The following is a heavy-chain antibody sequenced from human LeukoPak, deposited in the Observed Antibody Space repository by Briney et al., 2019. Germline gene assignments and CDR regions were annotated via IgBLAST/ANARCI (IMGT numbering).Heavy chain of an antibody. CDR2: IYHSGST. CDR1: GGSISSGGYS. D-gene: IGHD6-19*01. J-gene: IGHJ4*02. CDR3: ARMAVAGTLIDY. V-gene: IGHV4-30-2*02. Sequence: SQTLSLTCAVSGGSISSGGYSWSWIRQPPGKGLEWIGYIYHSGSTYYNPSLKSRVTISVDRSKNQFSLKLSSVTAADTAVYYCARMAVAGTLIDYWGQGTLVTVSS.